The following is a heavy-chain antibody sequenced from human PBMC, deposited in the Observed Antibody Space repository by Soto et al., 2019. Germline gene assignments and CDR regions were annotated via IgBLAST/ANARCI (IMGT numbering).Heavy chain of an antibody. D-gene: IGHD3-10*01. CDR1: GFTFSSYA. Sequence: QVQLVESGGGVVQPGRSLRLSCAASGFTFSSYAMHWVRQAPGKGLEWVADISYDGSNKYYADSVKGRFTISRDNSKNTLYLQMNSLRAEDTAVYYCARDLQWFGELLGGMDVWGQGTTVTVSS. CDR2: ISYDGSNK. V-gene: IGHV3-30-3*01. CDR3: ARDLQWFGELLGGMDV. J-gene: IGHJ6*02.